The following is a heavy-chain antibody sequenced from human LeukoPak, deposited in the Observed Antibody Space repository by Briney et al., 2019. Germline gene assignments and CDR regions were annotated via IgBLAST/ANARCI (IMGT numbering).Heavy chain of an antibody. Sequence: PGGSLRLSCAVSGITLSNYGMSWVRQAPGKGLEWVAGISGSGGGTHYADSVKGRFTIPRDNPKNTLQLQMNSLRAEDTAVYFCAKRGVVIRVILVGFHKEAYYFDSWGQGALVTVSS. CDR3: AKRGVVIRVILVGFHKEAYYFDS. V-gene: IGHV3-23*01. D-gene: IGHD3-10*01. J-gene: IGHJ4*02. CDR2: ISGSGGGT. CDR1: GITLSNYG.